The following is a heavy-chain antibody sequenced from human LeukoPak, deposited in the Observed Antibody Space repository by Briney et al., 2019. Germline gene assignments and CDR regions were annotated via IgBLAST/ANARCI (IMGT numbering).Heavy chain of an antibody. CDR2: IYSGGST. CDR1: GFTVSSNY. CDR3: ARGGSYLSAFDI. J-gene: IGHJ3*02. D-gene: IGHD1-26*01. Sequence: GGSLRLSRAASGFTVSSNYMSWVRQAPGKGLEWVSIIYSGGSTFYADSVKGRFTISRDNSKNTLYLQMNSLRAEDTAVYYCARGGSYLSAFDIWGQGTMVTVSS. V-gene: IGHV3-53*01.